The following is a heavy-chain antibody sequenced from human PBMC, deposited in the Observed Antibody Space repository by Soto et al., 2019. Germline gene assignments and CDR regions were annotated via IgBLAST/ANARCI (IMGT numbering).Heavy chain of an antibody. CDR2: ISSTGYDT. CDR3: VKSDRKDF. Sequence: LRLSCAASGFTFNIYAMSWVRQAPGKGLDWVSAISSTGYDTYYSDSVTGRFTISRDNSRDTLYLQMNSLRADDTAVYYCVKSDRKDFWGQGTLVTVSS. J-gene: IGHJ4*02. V-gene: IGHV3-23*01. CDR1: GFTFNIYA. D-gene: IGHD2-15*01.